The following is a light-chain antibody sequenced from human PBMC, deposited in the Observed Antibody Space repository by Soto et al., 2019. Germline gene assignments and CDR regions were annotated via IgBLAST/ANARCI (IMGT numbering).Light chain of an antibody. CDR3: SSYTSSSTPYV. Sequence: QSALTQPASVSGSPGQSITISCTGSSSDVGGYDYVSWYQHHPGKAPKLMIHDVSNRPSGVSNRFSSSKSGNTASLTISGLQAEDEADYYCSSYTSSSTPYVFGTGTKLTVL. J-gene: IGLJ1*01. V-gene: IGLV2-14*03. CDR2: DVS. CDR1: SSDVGGYDY.